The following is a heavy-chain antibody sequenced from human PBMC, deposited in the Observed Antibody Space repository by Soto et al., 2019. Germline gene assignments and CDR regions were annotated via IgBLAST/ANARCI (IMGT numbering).Heavy chain of an antibody. V-gene: IGHV3-23*01. CDR1: GFTFSSYA. CDR3: ALNYYDSSGYYYDY. CDR2: ISGSGGST. J-gene: IGHJ4*02. D-gene: IGHD3-22*01. Sequence: GGSLRLSCAASGFTFSSYAMSWVRQAPGKGLEWVSAISGSGGSTYYADSVKGRFTISRDNSKNTLYLQMNSLRAEDTAVYYCALNYYDSSGYYYDYWGQGTLVTGSS.